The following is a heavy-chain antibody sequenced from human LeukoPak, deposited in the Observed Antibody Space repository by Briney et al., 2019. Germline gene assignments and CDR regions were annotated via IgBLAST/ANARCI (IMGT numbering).Heavy chain of an antibody. CDR2: IWYDGSNK. V-gene: IGHV3-33*01. Sequence: GRSLRLSCAASGFTFSSYGMHGVRQAPGRGLEWVAVIWYDGSNKYYAGSVKGRFTISRDNSKNTLYLQMNSLRAEDTAVYYCARDEEGYFDYWGQGTLVTVSS. CDR1: GFTFSSYG. J-gene: IGHJ4*02. CDR3: ARDEEGYFDY.